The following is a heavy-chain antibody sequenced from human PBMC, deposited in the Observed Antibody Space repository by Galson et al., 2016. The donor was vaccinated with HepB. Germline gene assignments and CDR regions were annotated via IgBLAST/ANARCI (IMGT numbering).Heavy chain of an antibody. CDR3: APLGYCTAGTCYRVQ. Sequence: ETLSLTCAVSGDSISRDTWWSWVRQPPGKGLEWIGEIYQSGTTNYNPSLKSRVTISLDKSRNEFSLKLTSVTAADTAVYYCAPLGYCTAGTCYRVQWGQGHLVTVSS. CDR1: GDSISRDTW. CDR2: IYQSGTT. V-gene: IGHV4-4*02. D-gene: IGHD2-8*02. J-gene: IGHJ4*02.